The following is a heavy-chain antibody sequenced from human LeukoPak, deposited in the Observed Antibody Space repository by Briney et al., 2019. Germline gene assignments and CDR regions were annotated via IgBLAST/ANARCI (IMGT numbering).Heavy chain of an antibody. CDR2: IKQDGSEK. J-gene: IGHJ4*02. Sequence: GGSLRLSCAASGFTFNSYWMSWVRQAPGKGREWVANIKQDGSEKYYVDSVKGRFTISRDNAKNSLYLQMNSLRAEDTAVYYCAREGQQLVPPPNLGYWGQGTLVTVSS. D-gene: IGHD6-13*01. CDR1: GFTFNSYW. CDR3: AREGQQLVPPPNLGY. V-gene: IGHV3-7*01.